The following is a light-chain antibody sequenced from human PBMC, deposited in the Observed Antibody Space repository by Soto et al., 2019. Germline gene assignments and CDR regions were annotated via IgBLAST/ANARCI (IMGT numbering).Light chain of an antibody. J-gene: IGKJ2*01. CDR1: QNIGTS. CDR3: QQSSFTGYT. V-gene: IGKV1-39*01. Sequence: DIQMTQSPSSLSASVGDRVTITCRASQNIGTSLNWYQQRPGKAPQLLIYAASSLQSGVSSRFSGSGSRTNFTLTFSSLQPEDFAIYYCQQSSFTGYTFGQGTNLDMK. CDR2: AAS.